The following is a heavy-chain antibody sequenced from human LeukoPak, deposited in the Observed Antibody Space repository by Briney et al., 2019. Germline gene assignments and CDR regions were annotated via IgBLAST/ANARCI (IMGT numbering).Heavy chain of an antibody. D-gene: IGHD6-13*01. J-gene: IGHJ4*02. Sequence: PGGSLRLSCATSGFXFNYYAISWVRQAPGKGLEWVSGISGSDGSTYYADSVRGRFTISRDNSKNTVYLQMNSLRVEDAAVYYCAKDRSSWYYPFDSWGQGSLVTVSS. V-gene: IGHV3-23*01. CDR3: AKDRSSWYYPFDS. CDR1: GFXFNYYA. CDR2: ISGSDGST.